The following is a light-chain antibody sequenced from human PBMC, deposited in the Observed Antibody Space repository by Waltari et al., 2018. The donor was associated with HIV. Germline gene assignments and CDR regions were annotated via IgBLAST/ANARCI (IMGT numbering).Light chain of an antibody. Sequence: QSVLTQPPSASATPGPRVTISCSGTRSNIGTNPANWYQIIPGTAPKLLIYNDNQRPSGVPDRFSGSRSGTSASLAISGLQSEDEADYYCAAWDDRLDGQGVFGGGTTLTVL. CDR3: AAWDDRLDGQGV. CDR2: NDN. V-gene: IGLV1-44*01. CDR1: RSNIGTNP. J-gene: IGLJ3*02.